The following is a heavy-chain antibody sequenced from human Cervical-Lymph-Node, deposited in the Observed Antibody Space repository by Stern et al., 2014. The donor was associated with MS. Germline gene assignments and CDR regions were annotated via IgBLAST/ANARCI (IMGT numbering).Heavy chain of an antibody. CDR1: GGTFSSNA. Sequence: QMQLVQSGAEVKKPGSSVKVSCKTSGGTFSSNAINWVRQAPGQGLEWMGGIIPLFGTANFAQKFQGRVTITADESTSTAYMELSSLRSEDTAVYYCARLDPAYYFDYWGQGTLVTVSS. J-gene: IGHJ4*02. D-gene: IGHD2-2*01. V-gene: IGHV1-69*01. CDR3: ARLDPAYYFDY. CDR2: IIPLFGTA.